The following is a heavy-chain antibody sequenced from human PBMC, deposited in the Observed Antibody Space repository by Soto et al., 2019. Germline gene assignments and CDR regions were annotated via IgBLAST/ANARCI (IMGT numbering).Heavy chain of an antibody. V-gene: IGHV3-30-3*01. J-gene: IGHJ6*02. CDR3: ARAPVLRNYFYAMDV. Sequence: GGSLRLSCAASGFTFSGYAMHWVHQAPGKGLEWVALISYDGSNKYYADSVKGRFTVSRDNSKNTLFLQMNSLSPDDTTVYYCARAPVLRNYFYAMDVWGQGTTVTVSS. CDR1: GFTFSGYA. D-gene: IGHD3-16*01. CDR2: ISYDGSNK.